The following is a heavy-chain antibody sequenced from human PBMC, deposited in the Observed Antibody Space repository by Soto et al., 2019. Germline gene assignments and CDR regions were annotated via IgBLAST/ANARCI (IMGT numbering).Heavy chain of an antibody. Sequence: SWVRKEKGKGLEWVANIKQDGSEKYYVDSVKGRSTISRDNAKNSLYLQMNSLRAEDTAVYYCARFRPNHYYYGMDVLGQGSTVTVSS. V-gene: IGHV3-7*03. J-gene: IGHJ6*02. CDR3: ARFRPNHYYYGMDV. CDR2: IKQDGSEK.